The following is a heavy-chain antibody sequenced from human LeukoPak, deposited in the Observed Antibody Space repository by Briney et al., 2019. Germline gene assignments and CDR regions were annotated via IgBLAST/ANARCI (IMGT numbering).Heavy chain of an antibody. Sequence: ASVKVSCKASGYSFTGYYINWVRQAPGHGLEWMGWISSNNGVTKYAQKFQDRVTLTRDISISTVYMELNRLTSDDTAVYYCARHMGHTGYFDFWGQGTLVTVSS. CDR1: GYSFTGYY. J-gene: IGHJ4*02. CDR3: ARHMGHTGYFDF. D-gene: IGHD1-26*01. V-gene: IGHV1-2*02. CDR2: ISSNNGVT.